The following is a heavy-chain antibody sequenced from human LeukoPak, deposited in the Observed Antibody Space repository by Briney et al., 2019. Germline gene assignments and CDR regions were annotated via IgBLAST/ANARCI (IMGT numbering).Heavy chain of an antibody. V-gene: IGHV1-2*02. CDR2: INPNSGGT. D-gene: IGHD3-9*01. J-gene: IGHJ4*02. Sequence: ASVRVSCKASGYTFTGYYMHWVRQAPGQGLEWMGWINPNSGGTNYALKFQGRVTMTRDTSISTAYMELSRLRSDDTAVCYCARDTDDIWDYWGQGTLVTVSS. CDR3: ARDTDDIWDY. CDR1: GYTFTGYY.